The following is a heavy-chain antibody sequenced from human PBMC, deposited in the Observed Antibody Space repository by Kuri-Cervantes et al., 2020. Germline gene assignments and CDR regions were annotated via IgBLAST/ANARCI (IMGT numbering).Heavy chain of an antibody. Sequence: GGSLRLSCAASGFTFSSYGMHWVRQAPGQGLEWMGIINPSGGSTSYAQKFQGRVTMTRDTSTSTVYMELSSLRSEDTAVYYCARVHYDFWSGPTDYWGQGTLVTVSS. J-gene: IGHJ4*02. CDR3: ARVHYDFWSGPTDY. V-gene: IGHV1-46*01. CDR2: INPSGGST. D-gene: IGHD3-3*01. CDR1: GFTFSSYG.